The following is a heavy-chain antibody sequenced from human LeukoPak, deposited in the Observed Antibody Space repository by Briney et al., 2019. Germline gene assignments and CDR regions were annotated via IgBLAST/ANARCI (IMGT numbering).Heavy chain of an antibody. CDR1: GFTFSSYA. CDR3: ARGSPIAVAGTLSY. D-gene: IGHD6-19*01. Sequence: QAGGSLRLSCAASGFTFSSYAMHWVRQAPGKGLEWVAVISYDGSNKYYADSVKGRFTISRDNSKNTLYLQMNSLRAEDTAVYYCARGSPIAVAGTLSYWGQGTLVTVSS. J-gene: IGHJ4*02. V-gene: IGHV3-30-3*01. CDR2: ISYDGSNK.